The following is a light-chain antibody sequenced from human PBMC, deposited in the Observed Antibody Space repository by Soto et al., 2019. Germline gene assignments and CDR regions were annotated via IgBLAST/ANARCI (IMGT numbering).Light chain of an antibody. J-gene: IGKJ4*02. CDR1: QDISNY. CDR3: QQYDDLLT. Sequence: DIQMTQSPSSLSASVGDRVTITCLASQDISNYVSWHQQKPGTAPKLLIYDASNLGTGVPSRFSGGGSGTNFTFTISGLQPDDVATYYCQQYDDLLTFGGGTKVEIK. CDR2: DAS. V-gene: IGKV1-33*01.